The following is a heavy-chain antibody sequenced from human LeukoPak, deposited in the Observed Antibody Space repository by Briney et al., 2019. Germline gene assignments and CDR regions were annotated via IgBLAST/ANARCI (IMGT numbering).Heavy chain of an antibody. CDR2: MNPNSGNT. CDR3: ARAELGMAAYDY. Sequence: ASVKVSCKASGYTFTSYDINWVRQATGQGLEWMGWMNPNSGNTGYAQKFQGRVTMTRNTSISTAYMELSSLRSEDTAVYYCARAELGMAAYDYWGQGTLVTVFS. V-gene: IGHV1-8*01. CDR1: GYTFTSYD. D-gene: IGHD7-27*01. J-gene: IGHJ4*02.